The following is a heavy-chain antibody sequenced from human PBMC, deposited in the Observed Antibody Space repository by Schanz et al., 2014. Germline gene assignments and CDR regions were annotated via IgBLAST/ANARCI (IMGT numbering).Heavy chain of an antibody. CDR3: ARDSDVSKYNLFDS. Sequence: QVHLVQSGVAVKKPGASVKVSCKASGYSFTGYYMNWVRQAPGQGLEWMGWINPSSGGTNYAQKFQGRVTMTRDTSISTVYMELTRLTFDDTAIYYCARDSDVSKYNLFDSWGQGTLVTVSS. J-gene: IGHJ5*01. CDR2: INPSSGGT. CDR1: GYSFTGYY. V-gene: IGHV1-2*02.